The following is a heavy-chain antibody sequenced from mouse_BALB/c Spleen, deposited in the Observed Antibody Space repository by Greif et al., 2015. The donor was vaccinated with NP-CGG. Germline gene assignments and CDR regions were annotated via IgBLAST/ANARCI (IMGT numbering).Heavy chain of an antibody. V-gene: IGHV1-69*02. J-gene: IGHJ4*01. Sequence: VQLQQSGAELVRPGASVKLSCKASGYTFTSYWINWVKQRPGQGLEWIGNIYPSDSYTNYSQKFKDKATLTVDKSSSTAYMQLSSPTSEDSAVYYCTTLYYGNYVYYAMDYWGQGTSVTVSS. CDR2: IYPSDSYT. D-gene: IGHD2-1*01. CDR1: GYTFTSYW. CDR3: TTLYYGNYVYYAMDY.